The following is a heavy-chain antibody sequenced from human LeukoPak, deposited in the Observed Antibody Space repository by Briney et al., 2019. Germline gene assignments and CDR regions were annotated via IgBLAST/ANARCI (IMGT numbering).Heavy chain of an antibody. CDR1: GGSISSYY. CDR3: ARDRLDTAMVTPFDY. CDR2: IYTSGST. J-gene: IGHJ4*02. V-gene: IGHV4-4*07. Sequence: SETLSLTCTVSGGSISSYYWSWIRQPAGKGLEWIWRIYTSGSTNYNPSLKSRVTMSVDTSKNQFSLKLSSVTAADTAVYYCARDRLDTAMVTPFDYWGQGTLVTVSS. D-gene: IGHD5-18*01.